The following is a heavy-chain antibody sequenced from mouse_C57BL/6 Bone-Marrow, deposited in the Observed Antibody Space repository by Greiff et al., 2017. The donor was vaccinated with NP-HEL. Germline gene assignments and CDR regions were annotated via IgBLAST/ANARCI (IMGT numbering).Heavy chain of an antibody. Sequence: QVQLQQSGPGLVQPSQSLSITCTVSGFSLTSYGVHWVRQSPGKGLEWLGEIWRGGSTDYNAAFMSRLSITEDNSKSQAFLKMNSLQADDNDIYNRAKNEELRRKAWFACWGQGTMVAVAA. V-gene: IGHV2-5*01. CDR1: GFSLTSYG. J-gene: IGHJ3*01. D-gene: IGHD2-4*01. CDR2: IWRGGST. CDR3: AKNEELRRKAWFAC.